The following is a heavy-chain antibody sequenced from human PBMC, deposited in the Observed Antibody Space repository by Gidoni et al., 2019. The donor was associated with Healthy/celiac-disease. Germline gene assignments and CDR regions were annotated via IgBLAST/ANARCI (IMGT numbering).Heavy chain of an antibody. J-gene: IGHJ1*01. D-gene: IGHD3-10*01. Sequence: QLQLQESGPGLVKPSETLSLPRTVSGGSISSCSYYRGWFRQRPGKGLGWIGSIYYSGSTYYNPSLKSRVTISVDTSKNQFSLKLSSVTAADTAVYYCANPAPSWFGEPEYFQHWGQGTLVTVSS. V-gene: IGHV4-39*01. CDR1: GGSISSCSYY. CDR2: IYYSGST. CDR3: ANPAPSWFGEPEYFQH.